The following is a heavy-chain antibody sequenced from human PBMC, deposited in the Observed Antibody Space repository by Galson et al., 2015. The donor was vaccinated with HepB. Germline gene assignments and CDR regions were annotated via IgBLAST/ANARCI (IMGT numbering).Heavy chain of an antibody. D-gene: IGHD6-13*01. CDR1: GFTFSSYG. J-gene: IGHJ4*02. CDR3: AKEEQLALDY. V-gene: IGHV3-30*18. Sequence: SLRLSCAASGFTFSSYGMHWVRQAPGKGLEWVAVISYDGSNKYYADSVKGRFTISRDNSKNTLYLQMNSLRAEDTAVYYCAKEEQLALDYWGQGTLVTVSS. CDR2: ISYDGSNK.